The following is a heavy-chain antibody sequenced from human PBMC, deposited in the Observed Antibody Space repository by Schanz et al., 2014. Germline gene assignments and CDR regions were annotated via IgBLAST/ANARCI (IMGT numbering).Heavy chain of an antibody. J-gene: IGHJ6*02. CDR2: ITSNGGGT. CDR1: GFTFSSNA. CDR3: AKTWKGHHITGRPGWSDGMDV. V-gene: IGHV3-23*01. Sequence: EVQLLESGGGLVQPGGSLRLSCAASGFTFSSNAMCWVRQAPGKGLEWVSTITSNGGGTYYADSVKGRFTISRDNAKNTLYMPMNSLRVEDTAEYYCAKTWKGHHITGRPGWSDGMDVWGQGTTVTVSS. D-gene: IGHD6-6*01.